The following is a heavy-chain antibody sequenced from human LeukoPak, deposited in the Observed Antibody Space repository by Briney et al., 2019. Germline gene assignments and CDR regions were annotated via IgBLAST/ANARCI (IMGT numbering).Heavy chain of an antibody. V-gene: IGHV3-74*03. CDR2: ITPDGRGT. Sequence: GGSLRLSCVASGFTFSGHWMHWVRQVPGKGLVAVSRITPDGRGTAYADSVKGRFTISRDNAKNTLYLEMNSLTAEDSALYYCARYGYYNGYGYWGQGTLVTVSS. CDR1: GFTFSGHW. J-gene: IGHJ4*02. D-gene: IGHD3-10*01. CDR3: ARYGYYNGYGY.